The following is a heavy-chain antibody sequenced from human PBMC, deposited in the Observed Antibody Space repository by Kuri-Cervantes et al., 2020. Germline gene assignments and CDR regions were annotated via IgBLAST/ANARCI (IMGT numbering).Heavy chain of an antibody. J-gene: IGHJ3*02. CDR1: GFTFSSYS. V-gene: IGHV3-21*01. D-gene: IGHD2-2*01. Sequence: GESLKISCAASGFTFSSYSMNWVRQAPGKGLEWVSSISSSSSYIYYADSVKGRFTISRDNAKNSLYLQMNSLRAEDTAVYYCARDSDIVVVPAANHDAFDIWGQGTMVTVSS. CDR3: ARDSDIVVVPAANHDAFDI. CDR2: ISSSSSYI.